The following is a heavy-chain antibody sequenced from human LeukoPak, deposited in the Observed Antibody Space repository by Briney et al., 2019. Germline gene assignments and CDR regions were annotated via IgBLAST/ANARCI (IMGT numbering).Heavy chain of an antibody. J-gene: IGHJ4*02. CDR2: VYWSGGRT. D-gene: IGHD1-26*01. Sequence: PGRSLRLSCAASGFTFDDYGMTWVSQDPGRRLEWDSTVYWSGGRTSYADSVKGRFTISRDNAKNSLYLQMNSLRAEDTALYFCVRSRSYYFDYWGQGTLVTVSS. CDR1: GFTFDDYG. CDR3: VRSRSYYFDY. V-gene: IGHV3-20*04.